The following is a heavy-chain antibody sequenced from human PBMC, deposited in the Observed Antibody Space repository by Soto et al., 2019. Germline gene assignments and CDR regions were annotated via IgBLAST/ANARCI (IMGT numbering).Heavy chain of an antibody. D-gene: IGHD4-17*01. V-gene: IGHV5-10-1*01. CDR1: GYSFTSYW. CDR2: IDPSDSYT. Sequence: SLKISCKGSGYSFTSYWISWVRQMPGKGLEWMGRIDPSDSYTNYSPSFQGHVTISAAKSISTAYLQWSSLKASVTAMYYCARHGRTTVTTDSYYYGMDVGGQGTTVTVSS. J-gene: IGHJ6*02. CDR3: ARHGRTTVTTDSYYYGMDV.